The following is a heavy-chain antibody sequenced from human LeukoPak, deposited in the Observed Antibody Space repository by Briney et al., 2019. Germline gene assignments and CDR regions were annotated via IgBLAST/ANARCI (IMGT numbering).Heavy chain of an antibody. J-gene: IGHJ6*03. CDR2: IYYSGST. CDR3: ARDHGGPHYYYYYMDV. V-gene: IGHV4-59*13. Sequence: SETLSLTCTVSGGSISSYCWSWIRQPPGKGLEWIGYIYYSGSTNYNPSLKSRVTISVDTSKNQFSLKLSSVTAADTVVYYCARDHGGPHYYYYYMDVWGKGTTVTISS. D-gene: IGHD3-16*01. CDR1: GGSISSYC.